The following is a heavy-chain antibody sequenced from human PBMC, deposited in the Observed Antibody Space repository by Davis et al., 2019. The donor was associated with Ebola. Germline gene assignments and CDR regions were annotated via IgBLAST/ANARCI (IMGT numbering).Heavy chain of an antibody. CDR3: AREGELWITFPDY. V-gene: IGHV3-7*03. J-gene: IGHJ4*02. CDR2: IQQDGSEK. D-gene: IGHD1-26*01. CDR1: GFTFSSYA. Sequence: GGSLRLSCAASGFTFSSYAMSWVRQAPGKGLEWVDNIQQDGSEKYYVDSVKGRFTISRDNAKNSLFLQMNSLRDDDTAVYYCAREGELWITFPDYWGQGILVTVSS.